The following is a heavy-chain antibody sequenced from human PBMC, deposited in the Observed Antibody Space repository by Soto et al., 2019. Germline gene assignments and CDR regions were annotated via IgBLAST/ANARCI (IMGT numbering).Heavy chain of an antibody. CDR3: ARVLQRFPIFYMADL. V-gene: IGHV3-30-3*01. CDR2: ISYDGSNK. D-gene: IGHD3-3*01. CDR1: GFTFSSYA. Sequence: PGGSLRLSCAASGFTFSSYAMHWVRQAPGKGLEWVAVISYDGSNKYYADSVKGRFTISRDNSKNTLYLQMNSLRAEDTAVYYCARVLQRFPIFYMADLCAQGILVTVTS. J-gene: IGHJ5*02.